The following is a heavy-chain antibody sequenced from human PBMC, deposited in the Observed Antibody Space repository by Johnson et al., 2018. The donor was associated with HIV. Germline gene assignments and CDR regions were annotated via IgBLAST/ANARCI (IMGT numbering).Heavy chain of an antibody. J-gene: IGHJ3*02. CDR1: GFTFSDYY. D-gene: IGHD1-26*01. V-gene: IGHV3-11*01. Sequence: QVQLVESGGGLIKPGGSLRLSCAASGFTFSDYYMSWIRQAPGKGLEWVSYITGSGSSIYYADSVKGRFTISRDNAKNSLYLQMNSLRAEDTALYYCARDFGLEWELDGAFDIWGQGTMVTVSS. CDR2: ITGSGSSI. CDR3: ARDFGLEWELDGAFDI.